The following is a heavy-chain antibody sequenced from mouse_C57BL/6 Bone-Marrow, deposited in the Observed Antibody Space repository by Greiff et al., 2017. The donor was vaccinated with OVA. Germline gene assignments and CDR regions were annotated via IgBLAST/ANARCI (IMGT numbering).Heavy chain of an antibody. CDR3: ERYYGSSYDYAMDY. CDR2: IDPSDSYT. D-gene: IGHD1-1*01. V-gene: IGHV1-50*01. CDR1: GYTFTSYW. Sequence: VQLQQPGAELVKPGASVKLSCKASGYTFTSYWMQWVKQRPGQGLEWIGEIDPSDSYTNYHQKFKGKATLTVDTSSSTAYMQLSSLTTEDSEVYYCERYYGSSYDYAMDYWGQGTSVTVSS. J-gene: IGHJ4*01.